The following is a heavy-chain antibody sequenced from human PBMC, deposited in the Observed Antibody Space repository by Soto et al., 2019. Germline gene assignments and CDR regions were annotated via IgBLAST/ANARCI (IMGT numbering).Heavy chain of an antibody. V-gene: IGHV4-30-2*01. Sequence: PSETLSLTCAVSGVSITTNGYSWSWIRQPPGKGLEWIGYIYPSGTIFYNPSLNSRVTISADTSNNQFSLKLTSVTAADTAVYYCARGRGIAVAGRGYYYYGMDVWGQGTTVTVSS. CDR1: GVSITTNGYS. J-gene: IGHJ6*02. D-gene: IGHD6-19*01. CDR2: IYPSGTI. CDR3: ARGRGIAVAGRGYYYYGMDV.